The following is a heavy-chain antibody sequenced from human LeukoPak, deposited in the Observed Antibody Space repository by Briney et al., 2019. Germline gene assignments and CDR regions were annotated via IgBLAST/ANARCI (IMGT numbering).Heavy chain of an antibody. Sequence: SETLSLTCTVSGYSISSGYYWGWIRQPPGKGLEWIGSIYHSGSTYYDPSLKSRVTISVDTSKNQFSLKLSSVTAADTAVYYCARLSQFGVLRFSYYMDVWGKGTTVTVSS. D-gene: IGHD3-3*01. V-gene: IGHV4-38-2*02. CDR3: ARLSQFGVLRFSYYMDV. CDR1: GYSISSGYY. CDR2: IYHSGST. J-gene: IGHJ6*03.